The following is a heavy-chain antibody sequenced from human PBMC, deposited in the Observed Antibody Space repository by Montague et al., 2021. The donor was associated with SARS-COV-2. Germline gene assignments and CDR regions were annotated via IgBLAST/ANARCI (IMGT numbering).Heavy chain of an antibody. V-gene: IGHV4-4*07. CDR2: IYTSGST. CDR3: ARESLHLTGYYNNYFDY. J-gene: IGHJ4*02. CDR1: GGFISDSYY. D-gene: IGHD3-9*01. Sequence: SETLSLTCIVSGGFISDSYYWNWIRQPAGKGLEWIGRIYTSGSTXXNPXXXSRVTISVDTSKNQFSLKLSSVTAADTAVYYCARESLHLTGYYNNYFDYWGQGTLVTVSS.